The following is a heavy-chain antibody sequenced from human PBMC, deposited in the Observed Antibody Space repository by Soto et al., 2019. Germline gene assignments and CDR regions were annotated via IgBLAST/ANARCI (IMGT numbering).Heavy chain of an antibody. D-gene: IGHD4-17*01. CDR3: GKEPTATVNCDY. J-gene: IGHJ4*02. V-gene: IGHV3-23*01. CDR1: GFTFSSYD. CDR2: ISATGGST. Sequence: EVQVLESGGGLVQPGGSLRLSCAASGFTFSSYDMNWVRQAPGKGLEWVSGISATGGSTHYADSVKGRFTISRDNSKNTLYLHMNSLRAEDTAVYYCGKEPTATVNCDYWGQGTLVTVSS.